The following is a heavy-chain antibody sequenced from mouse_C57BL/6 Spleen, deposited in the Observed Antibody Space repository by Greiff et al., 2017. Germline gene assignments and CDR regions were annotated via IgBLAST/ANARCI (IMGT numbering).Heavy chain of an antibody. V-gene: IGHV5-4*01. Sequence: VESGGGLVKPGGSLKLSCAASGFTFSSYAMSWVRQTPEKRLEWVATISDGGSYTYYPDNVKGRFTISRDNAKNNLYLQMSHLKSEDTAMYYCARENGHFDYWGQGTTLTVSS. J-gene: IGHJ2*01. CDR2: ISDGGSYT. CDR1: GFTFSSYA. CDR3: ARENGHFDY.